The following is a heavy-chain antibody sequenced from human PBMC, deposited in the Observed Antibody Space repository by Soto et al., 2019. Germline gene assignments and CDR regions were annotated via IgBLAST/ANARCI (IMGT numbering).Heavy chain of an antibody. CDR3: ARHICLRGGDCYYFDY. D-gene: IGHD2-21*02. CDR1: GGSISSSSYY. CDR2: IYYSGST. V-gene: IGHV4-39*01. J-gene: IGHJ4*02. Sequence: PSETLSLTCTVSGGSISSSSYYWGWIRQPPGKGLEWIGSIYYSGSTYYNPSLKSRVTISVDTSKNQFSLKLSSVTAADTAVYYCARHICLRGGDCYYFDYWGQGTLVTVSS.